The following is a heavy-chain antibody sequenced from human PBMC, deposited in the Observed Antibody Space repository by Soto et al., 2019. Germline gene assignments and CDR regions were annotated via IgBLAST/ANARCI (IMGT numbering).Heavy chain of an antibody. CDR2: ISYDGSNK. CDR1: GFTFSSYG. D-gene: IGHD3-22*01. Sequence: GSLRLSCAASGFTFSSYGMHWVRQAPGKGLEWVAVISYDGSNKYYADSVKGRFTISRDNSKNTLYLQMNSLRAEDTAVYYCAKQSNTYYYDSSGYYNDAFDIWGQGTMVTVSS. V-gene: IGHV3-30*18. J-gene: IGHJ3*02. CDR3: AKQSNTYYYDSSGYYNDAFDI.